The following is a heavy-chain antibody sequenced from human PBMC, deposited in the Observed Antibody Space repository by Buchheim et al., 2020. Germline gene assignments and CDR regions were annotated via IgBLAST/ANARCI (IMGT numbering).Heavy chain of an antibody. Sequence: EVQLVESGGGLVKPGGSLRLSCAASGFTFSSYTMNWARQAPGEGLEWVASISSTSAKIYYADSVKGRFTISRDNAKNSLDLQMNSLRVEDTAVYYCARGYCSTTSCYTREEPMDVWGKGTT. J-gene: IGHJ6*03. CDR2: ISSTSAKI. CDR3: ARGYCSTTSCYTREEPMDV. D-gene: IGHD2-2*02. V-gene: IGHV3-21*01. CDR1: GFTFSSYT.